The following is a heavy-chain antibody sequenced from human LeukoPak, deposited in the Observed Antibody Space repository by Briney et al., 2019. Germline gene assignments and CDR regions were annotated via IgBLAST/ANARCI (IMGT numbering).Heavy chain of an antibody. D-gene: IGHD3-9*01. CDR2: IYYSGST. CDR3: ARWVYYDILTGLGNWFDP. V-gene: IGHV4-59*01. J-gene: IGHJ5*02. Sequence: SETLSLTCTVSGGSISSYYWSWIRQPPGKGLEWIGYIYYSGSTNYNPSLKSRVTISVDTSKNQFSLKLSSVTAADTAVYYCARWVYYDILTGLGNWFDPWGQGTLVTVSS. CDR1: GGSISSYY.